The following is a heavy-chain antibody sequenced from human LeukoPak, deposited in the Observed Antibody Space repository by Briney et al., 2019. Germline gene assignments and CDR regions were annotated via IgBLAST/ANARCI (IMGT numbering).Heavy chain of an antibody. CDR1: RYTFTSYG. D-gene: IGHD3-10*01. Sequence: VASVKVSCKASRYTFTSYGISWVRQAPGQGLEWMGWIGAYNGNTNYAQKLQGTVTMTTDTSTSTAYMYLRRLRYDDTGVYNFARDQGILGVFVYWGQGTLVTVSS. V-gene: IGHV1-18*01. J-gene: IGHJ4*02. CDR2: IGAYNGNT. CDR3: ARDQGILGVFVY.